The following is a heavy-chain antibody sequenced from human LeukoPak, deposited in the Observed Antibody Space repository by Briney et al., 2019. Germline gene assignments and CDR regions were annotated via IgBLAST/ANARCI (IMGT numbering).Heavy chain of an antibody. CDR1: GFTFSSYW. Sequence: GGSLRLSCAASGFTFSSYWMSWVRQAPGKGLEWVANIKQDGSEKYYADSVKGRFTISRDNAKNSLYLQMNSLRAEDTAVYYCAREGLAIFGVVTIFDYWGQGTLVTVSS. V-gene: IGHV3-7*01. J-gene: IGHJ4*02. CDR2: IKQDGSEK. D-gene: IGHD3-3*01. CDR3: AREGLAIFGVVTIFDY.